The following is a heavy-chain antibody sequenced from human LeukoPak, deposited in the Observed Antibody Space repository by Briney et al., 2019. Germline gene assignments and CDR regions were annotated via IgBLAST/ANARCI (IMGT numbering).Heavy chain of an antibody. V-gene: IGHV4-34*01. CDR1: GGSFSGYY. CDR3: AREGSSSPARMDV. D-gene: IGHD6-6*01. J-gene: IGHJ6*03. CDR2: INHSGST. Sequence: SETLSLTCAVYGGSFSGYYWSWIRQPPGKGLEWIGEINHSGSTNYNPSLKSRVTISVDTSKNQFSLKLSSVTAADTAVYYCAREGSSSPARMDVWGKGTTVTVSS.